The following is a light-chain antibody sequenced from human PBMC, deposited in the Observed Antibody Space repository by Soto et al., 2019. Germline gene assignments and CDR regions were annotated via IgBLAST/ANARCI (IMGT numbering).Light chain of an antibody. CDR2: LHSDGSH. J-gene: IGLJ3*02. Sequence: QLVLTQSPSASASLGASVKFTCTLSSRHSSDAIAWHQQQPEKGPRFLMKLHSDGSHTKGDGIPDRFSGSSSGAERYLTISSLQYEDEADYYCQAWATGIVVFGGGTKLTVL. CDR1: SRHSSDA. CDR3: QAWATGIVV. V-gene: IGLV4-69*01.